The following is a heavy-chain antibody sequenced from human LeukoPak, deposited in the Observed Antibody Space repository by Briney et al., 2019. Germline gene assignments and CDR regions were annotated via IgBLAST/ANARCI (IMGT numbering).Heavy chain of an antibody. CDR1: GYTFTGKY. D-gene: IGHD6-19*01. CDR3: ARDAGYGSGWYNDY. V-gene: IGHV1-2*02. CDR2: INPNSGGT. J-gene: IGHJ4*02. Sequence: GASVKVSCKASGYTFTGKYMHWVRQAPGQGLEWMGWINPNSGGTNYAQKFQDRVTMTRDTSISTAYMELSRLRSDDTAVYYCARDAGYGSGWYNDYWGQGTLVTVSS.